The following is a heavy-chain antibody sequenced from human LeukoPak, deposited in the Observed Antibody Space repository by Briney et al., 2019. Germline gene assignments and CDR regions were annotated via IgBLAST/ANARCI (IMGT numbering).Heavy chain of an antibody. V-gene: IGHV4-4*07. CDR3: ARGVARHWYFDL. CDR2: ISSSGST. J-gene: IGHJ2*01. CDR1: GGSISSYF. Sequence: SETLSLTCTVSGGSISSYFWTWIRQPAGKGLEWIGRISSSGSTNYNPSLNSRVTMSVDTSKNQLSLKLSSVTAADTAVYYCARGVARHWYFDLWGRGTPVTVPS.